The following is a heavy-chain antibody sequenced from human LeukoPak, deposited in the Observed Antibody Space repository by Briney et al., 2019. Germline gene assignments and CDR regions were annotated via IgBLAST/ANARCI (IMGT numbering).Heavy chain of an antibody. CDR2: INHSGST. D-gene: IGHD2-2*02. Sequence: SETLSLTCAVYGGSFSGYYWSWIRQPPGKGLEWIGEINHSGSTNYNPSLKSRVTISVDTSKNQFSLKLSSVTAADTAVYYCASGSDTDFDYWGQGTLVTVSS. J-gene: IGHJ4*02. V-gene: IGHV4-34*01. CDR3: ASGSDTDFDY. CDR1: GGSFSGYY.